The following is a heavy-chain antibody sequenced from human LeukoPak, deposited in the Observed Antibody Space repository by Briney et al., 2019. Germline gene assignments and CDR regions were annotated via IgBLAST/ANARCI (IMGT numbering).Heavy chain of an antibody. J-gene: IGHJ1*01. V-gene: IGHV3-11*04. D-gene: IGHD4-17*01. CDR1: GFTFSDYY. CDR3: ARDEGVVTLTSLRYFQH. CDR2: ISSSGSTI. Sequence: GGSLRLSCAASGFTFSDYYMSWIRQAPGKGLEWVSYISSSGSTIYYADSVKGRFTISRDNAKNSLYLQMNSLRADDTAVYYCARDEGVVTLTSLRYFQHWGQGTLVTVSS.